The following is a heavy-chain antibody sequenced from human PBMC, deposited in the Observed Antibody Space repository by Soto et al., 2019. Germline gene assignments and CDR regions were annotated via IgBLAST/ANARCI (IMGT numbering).Heavy chain of an antibody. CDR3: ARDFAYFDS. CDR1: GASINTHY. D-gene: IGHD3-3*01. CDR2: VFHTGRT. J-gene: IGHJ4*02. V-gene: IGHV4-59*11. Sequence: SETLSLTCTVSGASINTHYWSWIRQSPGKGLEWIGQVFHTGRTNYNPSLKSRVTISIDTSKNQFSLNLDSVTAADTAVYFCARDFAYFDSWGQGTLVTVSS.